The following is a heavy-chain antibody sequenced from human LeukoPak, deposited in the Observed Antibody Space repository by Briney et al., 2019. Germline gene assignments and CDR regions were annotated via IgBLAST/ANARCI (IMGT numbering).Heavy chain of an antibody. CDR3: ASNQEDIVVVPAVLRDYYYYGMDV. D-gene: IGHD2-2*01. Sequence: GASVKASCKASGYTFTSYGISWVRQAPGQGLEWMGWISAYNGNTNYAQKLQGRVTMTTDTSTSTAYMELRSLRSDDTAVYYCASNQEDIVVVPAVLRDYYYYGMDVWGQGTTVTVSS. V-gene: IGHV1-18*01. CDR1: GYTFTSYG. J-gene: IGHJ6*02. CDR2: ISAYNGNT.